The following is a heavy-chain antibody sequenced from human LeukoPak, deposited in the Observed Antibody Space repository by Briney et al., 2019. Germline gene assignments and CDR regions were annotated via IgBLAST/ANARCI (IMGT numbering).Heavy chain of an antibody. V-gene: IGHV4-61*02. CDR3: ATQSVGATTEGLFLVDY. CDR2: IYTSGST. D-gene: IGHD1-26*01. J-gene: IGHJ4*02. CDR1: GGSISSGSYY. Sequence: TSETLSLTCTVSGGSISSGSYYWSWTRQPAGKGLEWIGRIYTSGSTNYNPSLKSRVTISVDTSKNQFSLKLSSVTAADTAVYYCATQSVGATTEGLFLVDYWGQGTLVTVSS.